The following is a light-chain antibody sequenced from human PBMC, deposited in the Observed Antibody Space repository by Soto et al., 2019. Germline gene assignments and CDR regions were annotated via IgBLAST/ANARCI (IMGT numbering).Light chain of an antibody. CDR2: DVS. CDR1: SSDVGGYNY. Sequence: QSALTQPASVSGSPGQSITISCTGTSSDVGGYNYVSWYQQHPGKAPKRMIYDVSNRPSGVYNRFSGSKSGNTASLTISGLQAEDEADYYCSSYTSSSTGVFGGGTKLTVL. V-gene: IGLV2-14*01. J-gene: IGLJ2*01. CDR3: SSYTSSSTGV.